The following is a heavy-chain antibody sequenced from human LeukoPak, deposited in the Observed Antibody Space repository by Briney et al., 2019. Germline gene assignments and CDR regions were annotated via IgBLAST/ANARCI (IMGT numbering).Heavy chain of an antibody. CDR3: TTLGFYEWFGELFRAFDP. CDR1: GFTFSNAW. J-gene: IGHJ5*02. Sequence: GGSLRLSCAASGFTFSNAWMSWVRQAPGKGLEWVGRIKSKTDGGTTDYAAPVKGRFTISRDDSKNTLYLQMNSLKTEDTAVYYCTTLGFYEWFGELFRAFDPWGQGTLVTVSS. D-gene: IGHD3-10*01. CDR2: IKSKTDGGTT. V-gene: IGHV3-15*01.